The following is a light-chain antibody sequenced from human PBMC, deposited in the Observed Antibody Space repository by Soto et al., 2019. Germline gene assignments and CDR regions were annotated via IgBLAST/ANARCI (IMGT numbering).Light chain of an antibody. V-gene: IGKV1-17*03. Sequence: DIQMTQSPSAMSASVGDRVTINCRASEDIKYYLAWFQQKPGKVPKRLIYSASSLQSGVPSRFSGSGSGTKFTLTISGLQPEDCAPYYCLQHKSYPLTFGRGTKVEIK. CDR2: SAS. J-gene: IGKJ4*01. CDR3: LQHKSYPLT. CDR1: EDIKYY.